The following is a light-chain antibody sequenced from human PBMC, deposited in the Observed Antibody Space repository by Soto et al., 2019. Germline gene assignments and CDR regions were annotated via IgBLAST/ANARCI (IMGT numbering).Light chain of an antibody. CDR3: EAWDYSLNGHV. V-gene: IGLV1-44*01. CDR2: TTN. CDR1: SSNIGTSS. Sequence: QSVLTQPHSASGTPGQRVTISCSGSSSNIGTSSVHWFQQLPGTAPKLLISTTNQRPSGVPERFSGSKSGTSASLAISGLQSEDESDYYCEAWDYSLNGHVFGTGSKVTVL. J-gene: IGLJ1*01.